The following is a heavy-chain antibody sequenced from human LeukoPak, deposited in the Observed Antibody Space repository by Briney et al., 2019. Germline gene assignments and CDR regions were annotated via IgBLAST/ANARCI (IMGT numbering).Heavy chain of an antibody. CDR1: GGSISSSSYY. V-gene: IGHV4-61*01. D-gene: IGHD6-13*01. CDR3: ARGWGSSWYYFDY. Sequence: SSETLSLTCTVSGGSISSSSYYWSWIRQPPGKGLEWIGYIFYSGSTNYNPSLKSRVTISVDTSKSQFSLKLSSVTAADTAVYYCARGWGSSWYYFDYWGQGTLVTVSS. J-gene: IGHJ4*02. CDR2: IFYSGST.